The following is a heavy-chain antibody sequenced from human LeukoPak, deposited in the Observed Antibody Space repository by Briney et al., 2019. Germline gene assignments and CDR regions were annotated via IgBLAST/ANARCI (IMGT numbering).Heavy chain of an antibody. CDR2: IYYSGST. Sequence: SETLSLTCTVSGGSISSGGYYWSWIRQHPGKGLEWIGYIYYSGSTYYNPSLKSRVTISVDTSKNQFSLKLSSVTAADTAVYYCARGGPRILVVRYYFDYWGQGTLVTVSS. CDR3: ARGGPRILVVRYYFDY. V-gene: IGHV4-31*03. CDR1: GGSISSGGYY. J-gene: IGHJ4*02. D-gene: IGHD3-22*01.